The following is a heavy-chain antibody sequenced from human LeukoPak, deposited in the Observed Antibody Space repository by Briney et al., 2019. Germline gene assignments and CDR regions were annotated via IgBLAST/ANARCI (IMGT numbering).Heavy chain of an antibody. CDR3: ARDQYDTWSRRGNFDS. CDR1: KFTFSNYG. J-gene: IGHJ4*02. CDR2: VSSDGGTK. V-gene: IGHV3-30*03. D-gene: IGHD3/OR15-3a*01. Sequence: PGRSLRLSCTASKFTFSNYGMQWVRQAPGKGLEWVAVVSSDGGTKYYADSVKGRFTISRDNTKNSLYLQMNSLRAEDTAVFYCARDQYDTWSRRGNFDSWGQGTLVIVSS.